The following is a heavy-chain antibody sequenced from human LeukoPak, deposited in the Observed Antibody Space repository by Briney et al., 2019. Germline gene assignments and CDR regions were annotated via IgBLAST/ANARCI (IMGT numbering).Heavy chain of an antibody. CDR1: GFTFSSYW. CDR2: IKQDGSEK. CDR3: ARERVGSSWYFDY. D-gene: IGHD6-13*01. J-gene: IGHJ4*02. V-gene: IGHV3-7*03. Sequence: GGSLRLSCAASGFTFSSYWMTCVRQAPGKGLGWVANIKQDGSEKYYVDSVKGRFTISRDNAKNSLYLQMNSLRAEDTAVYYCARERVGSSWYFDYWGQGTLVTVSS.